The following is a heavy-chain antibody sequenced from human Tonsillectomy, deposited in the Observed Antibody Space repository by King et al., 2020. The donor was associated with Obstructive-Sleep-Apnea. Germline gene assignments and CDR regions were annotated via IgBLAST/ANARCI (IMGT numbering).Heavy chain of an antibody. D-gene: IGHD2-15*01. V-gene: IGHV3-33*01. J-gene: IGHJ4*02. CDR3: ARGQYCSGVDCYLGLDS. CDR1: GFTFSSYG. Sequence: VQLVESGGGVVQPGRSLRLSCAASGFTFSSYGMHWVRQAPGKGLEWVALIWNDGTTKYYADSVKGRFTISSTISKNTRYLQMNSLRAEDTALYYCARGQYCSGVDCYLGLDSWGQGTLVTVSS. CDR2: IWNDGTTK.